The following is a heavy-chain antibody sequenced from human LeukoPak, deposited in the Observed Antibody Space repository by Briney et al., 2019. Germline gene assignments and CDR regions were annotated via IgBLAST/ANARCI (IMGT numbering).Heavy chain of an antibody. D-gene: IGHD6-6*01. CDR2: IWYDGSNK. CDR3: AKDWRIAARPWLITFDY. V-gene: IGHV3-33*06. Sequence: PGGSLRLSCAASGFTFSSYGMHWVRQAPGKGLEWVAVIWYDGSNKYYADSVKGRFTISRDNSKNTLYLQMNSLRAEDTAVYYCAKDWRIAARPWLITFDYWGQGTLVTVSS. CDR1: GFTFSSYG. J-gene: IGHJ4*02.